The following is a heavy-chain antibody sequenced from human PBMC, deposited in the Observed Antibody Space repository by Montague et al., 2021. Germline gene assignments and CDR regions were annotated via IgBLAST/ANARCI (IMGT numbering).Heavy chain of an antibody. J-gene: IGHJ4*02. Sequence: NDYAPSVRGRLTVNPDASKNEFSLDLNYVTPEDTAVYYCVRYSGWFYFDFWGQGTMVTVSS. CDR3: VRYSGWFYFDF. CDR2: N. D-gene: IGHD6-19*01. V-gene: IGHV6-1*01.